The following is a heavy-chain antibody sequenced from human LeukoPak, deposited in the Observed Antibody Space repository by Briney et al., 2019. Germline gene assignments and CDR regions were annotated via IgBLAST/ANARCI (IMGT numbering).Heavy chain of an antibody. V-gene: IGHV1-18*01. CDR1: GYTFTSYG. D-gene: IGHD2-2*01. CDR3: VRDPSYIVVVSSTVTGFDP. Sequence: GASEKVSCKASGYTFTSYGISWVRQAPGQGLEWMGWISEYNGNTNHAQKLQGRVTMTTDTSTSTAYMELRSLRSDDTAVYYCVRDPSYIVVVSSTVTGFDPWGQGTLVTASA. J-gene: IGHJ5*02. CDR2: ISEYNGNT.